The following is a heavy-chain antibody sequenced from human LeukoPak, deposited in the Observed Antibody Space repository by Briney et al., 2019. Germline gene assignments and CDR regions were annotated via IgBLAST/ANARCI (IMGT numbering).Heavy chain of an antibody. D-gene: IGHD1-7*01. CDR2: ISSSSSYI. CDR1: GFTFNNYA. J-gene: IGHJ4*02. CDR3: ARGGYNWNYGAD. V-gene: IGHV3-21*01. Sequence: RPGGSLRLSCAAAGFTFNNYAMSWVRQAPGKGLKWVSSISSSSSYIYYADSVKGRFTISRDNAKNSLYLQMNSLRAEDTAVYYCARGGYNWNYGADWGQGTLVTVSS.